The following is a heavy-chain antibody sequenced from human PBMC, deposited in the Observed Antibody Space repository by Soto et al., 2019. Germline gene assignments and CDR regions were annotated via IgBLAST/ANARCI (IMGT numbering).Heavy chain of an antibody. J-gene: IGHJ4*02. Sequence: QVQLVQSGAEVRKPGASVKVSCKASGYTFTGFYIHWVRQAPGQGLEWMGIINPGVGNTKYSQKFQDRVTMTRDTSTRTVYIELSSLKSEDTAIYDCARLGNSTYWGQGTLVTVSS. D-gene: IGHD4-4*01. V-gene: IGHV1-46*01. CDR3: ARLGNSTY. CDR2: INPGVGNT. CDR1: GYTFTGFY.